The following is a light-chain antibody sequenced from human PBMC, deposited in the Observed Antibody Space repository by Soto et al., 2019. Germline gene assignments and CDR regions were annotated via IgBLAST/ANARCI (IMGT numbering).Light chain of an antibody. J-gene: IGKJ2*01. CDR3: QQYNSYSQT. CDR2: KAS. CDR1: QSISSW. Sequence: DIQMTQSPSTLSASVGDRVTITCRASQSISSWLAWYQKKPGKAPKLLIYKASSLESGVPSRFSGSGSGTEFTLTISSLQPDDFATYYCQQYNSYSQTFGQGTKLEIK. V-gene: IGKV1-5*03.